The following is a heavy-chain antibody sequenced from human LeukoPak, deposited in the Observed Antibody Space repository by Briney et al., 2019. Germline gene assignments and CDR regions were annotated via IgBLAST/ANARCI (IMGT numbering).Heavy chain of an antibody. D-gene: IGHD1-26*01. CDR1: GGSISSGSYY. Sequence: PSETLSLTCTVSGGSISSGSYYWSWIRQPAGKGLEWIGRIYTSGSTNYNPSLKSRVTISVDTSKNQFSLKLSSVTAADTAVYYCARGSTIVGATEWGIYFDYWGQGTLVTVSS. CDR3: ARGSTIVGATEWGIYFDY. V-gene: IGHV4-61*02. J-gene: IGHJ4*02. CDR2: IYTSGST.